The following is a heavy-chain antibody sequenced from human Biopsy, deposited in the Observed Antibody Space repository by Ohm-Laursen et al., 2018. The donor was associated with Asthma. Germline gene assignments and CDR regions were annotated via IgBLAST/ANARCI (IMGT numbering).Heavy chain of an antibody. D-gene: IGHD4-17*01. CDR3: ARVVSYGDIYFGIDV. J-gene: IGHJ6*02. V-gene: IGHV1-2*06. CDR1: GYTFTAYF. Sequence: ASVKVSCKASGYTFTAYFIHWVRQAPGQGLEWMGRINPNTGGTDYAQQFQGRVTMTRDTSISTAYMELNRLTSDDTAVYFCARVVSYGDIYFGIDVWGPGNTVVVS. CDR2: INPNTGGT.